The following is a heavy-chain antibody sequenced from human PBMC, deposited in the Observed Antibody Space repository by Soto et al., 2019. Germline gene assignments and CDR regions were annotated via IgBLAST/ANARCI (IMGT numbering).Heavy chain of an antibody. CDR2: IYYSGST. CDR1: GGSVSSGSYY. Sequence: SETLSLTCTVSGGSVSSGSYYWSWIRQPPGKGLEWIGYIYYSGSTNYNPSLKSRVTISVDTSKNQFSLKLSSVTAADTAVYYCARSITMVRALYYYYFYGMDVWGQGTTVTVSS. V-gene: IGHV4-61*01. J-gene: IGHJ6*02. D-gene: IGHD3-10*01. CDR3: ARSITMVRALYYYYFYGMDV.